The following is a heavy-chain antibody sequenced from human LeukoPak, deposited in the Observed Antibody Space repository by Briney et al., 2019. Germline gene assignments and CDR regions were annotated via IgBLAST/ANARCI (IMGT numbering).Heavy chain of an antibody. V-gene: IGHV1-69*01. D-gene: IGHD6-19*01. J-gene: IGHJ5*02. CDR1: GGTFSSYA. Sequence: SVKVSCKASGGTFSSYAISWVRQAPGQGLEWMGGIIPIFGTANYAQKFQGRVTITADESTSTAYMELSSLRSEDTAVYYCARGGGEGSGWYTVKAWFDPWGQGTLVTVSS. CDR2: IIPIFGTA. CDR3: ARGGGEGSGWYTVKAWFDP.